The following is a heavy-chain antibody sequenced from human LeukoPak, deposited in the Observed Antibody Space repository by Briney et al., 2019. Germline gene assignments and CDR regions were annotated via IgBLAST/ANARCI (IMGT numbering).Heavy chain of an antibody. V-gene: IGHV1-18*01. D-gene: IGHD3-10*01. CDR3: ARVYGSGSYWGYYYYYMDV. Sequence: ASVKVSCKASGGTFSSYAISWVRQAPGQGLEWMGWISAYNGNTNYAQKLQGRVTMTTDTSTSTAYMELRSLRSDDTAVYYCARVYGSGSYWGYYYYYMDVWGKGTTVTISS. J-gene: IGHJ6*03. CDR2: ISAYNGNT. CDR1: GGTFSSYA.